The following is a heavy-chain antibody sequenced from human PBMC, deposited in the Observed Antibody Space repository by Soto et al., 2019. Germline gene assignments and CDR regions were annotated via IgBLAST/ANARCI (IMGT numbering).Heavy chain of an antibody. V-gene: IGHV3-23*01. J-gene: IGHJ4*02. Sequence: GGSLRLSCAASGFTISSNAMYWVRQAPGKGLEWVSGISDRGDTTHYADSVKGRFTISRDTSKNTLYLQLNTLRADDTAVYYCAKDKPGTTSFDYWGQGTL. CDR3: AKDKPGTTSFDY. CDR1: GFTISSNA. D-gene: IGHD1-1*01. CDR2: ISDRGDTT.